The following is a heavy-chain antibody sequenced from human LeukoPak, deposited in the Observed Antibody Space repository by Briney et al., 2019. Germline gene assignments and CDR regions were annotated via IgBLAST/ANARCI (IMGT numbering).Heavy chain of an antibody. J-gene: IGHJ6*02. CDR1: GYTFTNYA. D-gene: IGHD2-2*01. Sequence: ASVKVSCKASGYTFTNYAISWVRQAPGQGLEWMGWIRPYNGNTHYAQKLQGRVTITADESTSTAYMELSSLRSEDTAVYYCARADWMGSSTSDYYYGMDVWGQGTTVTVSS. CDR3: ARADWMGSSTSDYYYGMDV. CDR2: IRPYNGNT. V-gene: IGHV1-18*01.